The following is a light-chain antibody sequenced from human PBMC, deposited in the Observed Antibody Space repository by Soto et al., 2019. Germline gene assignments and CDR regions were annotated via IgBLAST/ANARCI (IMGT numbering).Light chain of an antibody. CDR1: SSDVGAYTF. Sequence: QSALTQPASVSGSPGQSITISCTGTSSDVGAYTFVSWYQQHPDKVPKLMIFDVSRRPSGVSDRFSGSKSGNTASLTISGLQSEDEADYYCSSYTGSSTHVFGSGTKVTVL. CDR3: SSYTGSSTHV. CDR2: DVS. J-gene: IGLJ1*01. V-gene: IGLV2-14*03.